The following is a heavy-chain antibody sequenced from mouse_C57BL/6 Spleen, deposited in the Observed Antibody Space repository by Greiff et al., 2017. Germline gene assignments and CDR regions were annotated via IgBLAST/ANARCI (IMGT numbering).Heavy chain of an antibody. CDR1: GFTFSSYG. CDR2: ISSGGSYT. V-gene: IGHV5-6*01. Sequence: EVHLVESGEGLVKPGGSLKLSCAASGFTFSSYGMSWVRQTPDKRLEWVATISSGGSYTYYPDSVKGRFTISRDNAKNTLYLQMSSLKSEDTAMYYCARHHGSSPWYFDVWGTGTTVTVSS. J-gene: IGHJ1*03. D-gene: IGHD1-1*01. CDR3: ARHHGSSPWYFDV.